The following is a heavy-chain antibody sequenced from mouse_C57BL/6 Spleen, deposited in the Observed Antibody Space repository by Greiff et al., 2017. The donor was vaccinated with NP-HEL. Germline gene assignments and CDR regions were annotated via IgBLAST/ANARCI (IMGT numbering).Heavy chain of an antibody. CDR1: GFTFSDYY. J-gene: IGHJ2*01. V-gene: IGHV5-12*01. Sequence: EVHLVESGGGLVQPGGSLKLSCAASGFTFSDYYMYWVRQTPEKRLEWVAYISNGGGSTYYPDTVKGRFTISRDNAKNTLYLQMSRLKSEDTAMYYCARSITTGYYFDYWGQGTTLTVSS. D-gene: IGHD1-1*01. CDR3: ARSITTGYYFDY. CDR2: ISNGGGST.